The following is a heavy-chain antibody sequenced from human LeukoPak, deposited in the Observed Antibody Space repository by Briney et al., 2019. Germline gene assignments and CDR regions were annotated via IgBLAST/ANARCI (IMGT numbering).Heavy chain of an antibody. CDR2: IYYSGSS. CDR3: ARLTVRGPSYMDV. Sequence: SETLSLTCTVAGGSISSSGYYCGWIRQPPGKGLEWMASIYYSGSSYYSPSLKSRVTISADTSKNQLSLKLSSLTAADTAVYSCARLTVRGPSYMDVWGKGTTVTVSS. CDR1: GGSISSSGYY. D-gene: IGHD3-10*01. V-gene: IGHV4-39*01. J-gene: IGHJ6*03.